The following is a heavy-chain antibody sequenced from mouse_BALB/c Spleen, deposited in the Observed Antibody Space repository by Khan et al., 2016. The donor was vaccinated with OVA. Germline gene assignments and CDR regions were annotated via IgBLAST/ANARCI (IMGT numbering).Heavy chain of an antibody. CDR3: ARSTYRYAFVY. Sequence: VQLKESGPSLVKPSQTLSLTCSVTGDSITTGYWNWIRKFPGNKLEYMGYIIYTGYTYYNPSLKSRISITRHTSNNQYYLQLNSVTDEDTATYYCARSTYRYAFVYWGQGTLVTGSA. CDR2: IIYTGYT. J-gene: IGHJ3*01. CDR1: GDSITTGY. D-gene: IGHD2-14*01. V-gene: IGHV3-8*02.